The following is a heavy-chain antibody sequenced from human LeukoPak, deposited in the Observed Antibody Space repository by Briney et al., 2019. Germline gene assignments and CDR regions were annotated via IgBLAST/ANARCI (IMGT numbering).Heavy chain of an antibody. CDR2: ISGSGGST. Sequence: GGSLRLSCAASGFTFSNYAMSWVRQAPGKGLEWVSVISGSGGSTYYADSVKGRFTISRDNSKNTLYLQMNSLRAEDTAVYYCANLLRWEPYWGQGTLVTVSS. J-gene: IGHJ4*02. CDR1: GFTFSNYA. D-gene: IGHD4-23*01. V-gene: IGHV3-23*01. CDR3: ANLLRWEPY.